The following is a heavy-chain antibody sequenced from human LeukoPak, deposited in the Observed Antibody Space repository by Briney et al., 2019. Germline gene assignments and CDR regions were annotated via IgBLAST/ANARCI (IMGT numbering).Heavy chain of an antibody. CDR1: GGTFSSYA. CDR3: ARDTQAPYYYYMDV. J-gene: IGHJ6*03. Sequence: ASVKVSRKASGGTFSSYAISWVRQAPGQGLEWMGGIIPIFGTANYAQKFQGRVTITADESTSTAYMELSSLRSEDTAVYYCARDTQAPYYYYMDVWGKGTTVTVSS. CDR2: IIPIFGTA. V-gene: IGHV1-69*13.